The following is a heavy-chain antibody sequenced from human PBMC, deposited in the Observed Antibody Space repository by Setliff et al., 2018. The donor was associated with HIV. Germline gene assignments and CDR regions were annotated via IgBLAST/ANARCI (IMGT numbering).Heavy chain of an antibody. Sequence: SETLSLTCTVSGDSINSSSYYWGWIRQPPGKGLDWIGYIHNSGTTHYNPASESRLIISLDMSNNRFSLNLASVTAADTAVYYCARSNLEPTSRLFDPWGPGTLVTVSS. CDR3: ARSNLEPTSRLFDP. CDR1: GDSINSSSYY. J-gene: IGHJ5*02. CDR2: IHNSGTT. D-gene: IGHD1-1*01. V-gene: IGHV4-30-4*08.